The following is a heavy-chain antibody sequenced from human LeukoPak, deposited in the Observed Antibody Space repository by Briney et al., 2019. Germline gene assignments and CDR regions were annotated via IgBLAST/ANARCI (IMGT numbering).Heavy chain of an antibody. D-gene: IGHD3-3*01. J-gene: IGHJ4*02. CDR3: ARGPNYDFWSGPPPNFDY. Sequence: GGSLRLSCEASGFTFSSYWMHWVRQAPGKGLVWVSRINSDGSFTNYADSVKGRFTISRDNSKNSLYLQMNSLRAEDAAVYYCARGPNYDFWSGPPPNFDYWGQGTLVTVSS. CDR2: INSDGSFT. V-gene: IGHV3-74*01. CDR1: GFTFSSYW.